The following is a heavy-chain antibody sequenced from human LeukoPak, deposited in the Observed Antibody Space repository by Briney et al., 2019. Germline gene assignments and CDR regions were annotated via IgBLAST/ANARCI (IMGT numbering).Heavy chain of an antibody. Sequence: GGSLRLSCAASGFTFSSYGMHWVRQASGKGLEWVAVIWYDGSNKYYADSVKGRFTTSRDNSKNTLYLQMNSLRAEDTAVYYCATNQYDYDYVWEGAFDIWGQGTMVTVSS. CDR3: ATNQYDYDYVWEGAFDI. V-gene: IGHV3-33*01. CDR1: GFTFSSYG. J-gene: IGHJ3*02. D-gene: IGHD3-16*01. CDR2: IWYDGSNK.